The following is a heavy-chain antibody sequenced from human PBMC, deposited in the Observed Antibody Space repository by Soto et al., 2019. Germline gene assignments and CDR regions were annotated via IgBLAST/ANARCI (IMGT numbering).Heavy chain of an antibody. CDR3: ARDVGIYSGYDSGAFDS. D-gene: IGHD5-12*01. CDR2: ISSSSSDI. V-gene: IGHV3-21*01. CDR1: GFTFSSYS. Sequence: EVQLVESGGGLVKPGGSLRLSCAASGFTFSSYSMNWVRQAPGKGLEWVSSISSSSSDIYYADSVKGRFTISRDNAKNSRYLQRSSLRAEDTAVYYGARDVGIYSGYDSGAFDSWGQGTMVTVSA. J-gene: IGHJ3*02.